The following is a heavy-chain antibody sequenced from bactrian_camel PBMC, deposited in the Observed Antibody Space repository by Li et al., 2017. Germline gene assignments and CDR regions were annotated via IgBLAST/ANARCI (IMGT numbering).Heavy chain of an antibody. CDR1: GYTLPMY. Sequence: HVQLVESGGGSVQAGGSRRLSCVASGYTLPMYMAWFRRLPGQEREGVAAIGGDGRTNYADSVKGRFTISQDNAEEMLYLEMTMLGPDDTAVYYCAARGPYCYTKLSVRDFTYWGQGTQVTVS. V-gene: IGHV3S55*01. CDR2: IGGDGRT. D-gene: IGHD2*01. J-gene: IGHJ6*01. CDR3: AARGPYCYTKLSVRDFTY.